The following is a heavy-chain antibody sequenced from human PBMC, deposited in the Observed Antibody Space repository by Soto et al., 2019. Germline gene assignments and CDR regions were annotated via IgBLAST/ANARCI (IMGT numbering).Heavy chain of an antibody. Sequence: EVQLVESGGGLVQIGGSLKLSCATSGLNFSGSAMHWARQASGKGLEWVGRIRSRPHNYATTYAASVEGRFSIFRDDSKNTVYLQMNGLKTEDTAVYYCTTERDYWGRGTRVTVSS. CDR3: TTERDY. J-gene: IGHJ4*02. V-gene: IGHV3-73*02. CDR1: GLNFSGSA. CDR2: IRSRPHNYAT.